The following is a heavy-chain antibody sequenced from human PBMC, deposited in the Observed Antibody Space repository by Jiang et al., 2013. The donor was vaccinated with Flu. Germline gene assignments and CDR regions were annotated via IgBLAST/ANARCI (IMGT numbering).Heavy chain of an antibody. CDR2: INPSGGST. CDR3: ARQNYGRWRWFDP. J-gene: IGHJ5*02. CDR1: EYTFTSYN. Sequence: SVRVSCKAFEYTFTSYNIYWVRQAPGQGLEWMGMINPSGGSTNYAQKFQGRVTMTSDTSTSTVYMELSSLRSEDTAVYYCARQNYGRWRWFDPWGQGTLVTVSS. V-gene: IGHV1-46*01. D-gene: IGHD4-17*01.